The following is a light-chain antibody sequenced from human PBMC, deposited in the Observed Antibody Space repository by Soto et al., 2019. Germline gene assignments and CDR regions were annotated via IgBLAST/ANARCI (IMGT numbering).Light chain of an antibody. CDR3: QQNKNWPGT. V-gene: IGKV1D-13*01. J-gene: IGKJ1*01. CDR2: DAS. CDR1: QAISSS. Sequence: GDRVTIPYRASQAISSSLAWYQQKPGKPPRLLIYDASTWHSGIPARFSGTASGTDFTLTISSLQSEDFGTYYCQQNKNWPGTFGQGTKVDNK.